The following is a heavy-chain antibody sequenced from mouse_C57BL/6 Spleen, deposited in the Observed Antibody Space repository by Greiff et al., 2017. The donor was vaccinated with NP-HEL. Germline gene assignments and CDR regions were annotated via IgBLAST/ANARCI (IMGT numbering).Heavy chain of an antibody. V-gene: IGHV5-12*01. CDR2: ISNGGGST. Sequence: DVHLVESGGGLVQPGGSLKLSCAASGFTFSDYYMYWVRQTPEKRLEWVAYISNGGGSTYYPDTVKGRFTISRDNAKNTLYLQMSRLKSEDTAMYYCARVERGAYWGQGTLVTVSA. CDR1: GFTFSDYY. J-gene: IGHJ3*01. CDR3: ARVERGAY.